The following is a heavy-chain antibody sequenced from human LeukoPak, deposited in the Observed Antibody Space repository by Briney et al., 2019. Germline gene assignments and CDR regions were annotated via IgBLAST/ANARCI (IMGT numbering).Heavy chain of an antibody. CDR2: FHPSSGGA. CDR3: AIKRIRGNPFDY. D-gene: IGHD2/OR15-2a*01. Sequence: ASVKVSCKAPAYTFTDHYAHWVRQAPGQRLEWMGWFHPSSGGAGCAQRFQGRVTMTRDTSISTAYMQLTSLTSDDTAVYYCAIKRIRGNPFDYWGQGTLVTVSS. J-gene: IGHJ4*02. V-gene: IGHV1-2*02. CDR1: AYTFTDHY.